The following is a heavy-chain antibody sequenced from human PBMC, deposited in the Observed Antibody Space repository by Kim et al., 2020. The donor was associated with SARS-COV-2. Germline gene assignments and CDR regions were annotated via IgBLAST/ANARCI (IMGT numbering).Heavy chain of an antibody. CDR3: ARGVRPSSTWYYYYGMDV. D-gene: IGHD6-13*01. V-gene: IGHV3-11*06. Sequence: KGRFTISRDNAKNSLYLQRNSLRAEDTAVYYCARGVRPSSTWYYYYGMDVWGQGTTVTVSS. J-gene: IGHJ6*02.